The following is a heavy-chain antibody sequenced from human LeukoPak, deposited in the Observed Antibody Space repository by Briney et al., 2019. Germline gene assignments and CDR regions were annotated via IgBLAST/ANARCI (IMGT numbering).Heavy chain of an antibody. CDR1: GFSFDTYW. CDR2: IKQDGSEK. D-gene: IGHD4-17*01. CDR3: ARHPYGVLDY. Sequence: GGSLRLSCAVSGFSFDTYWMTWVRQAPGKGLGWVANIKQDGSEKYYVDSVKGRFTISRDNAKNSLYLQMNSLRAEDTAVYYCARHPYGVLDYWGQGTLVTVSS. V-gene: IGHV3-7*01. J-gene: IGHJ4*02.